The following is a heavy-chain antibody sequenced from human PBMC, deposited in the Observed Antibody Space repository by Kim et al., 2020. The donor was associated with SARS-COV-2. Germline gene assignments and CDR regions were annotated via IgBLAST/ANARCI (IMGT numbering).Heavy chain of an antibody. Sequence: SVKVSCKASGGTFSSYAISWVRQAPGQGLEWMGGIIPIFGTANYAQKFQGRVTITADESTSTAYMELSSLRSEDTAVYYCAREYSSGWYGVVPLKNWFDPWGQGTLVTVSS. CDR2: IIPIFGTA. J-gene: IGHJ5*02. CDR3: AREYSSGWYGVVPLKNWFDP. D-gene: IGHD6-19*01. CDR1: GGTFSSYA. V-gene: IGHV1-69*13.